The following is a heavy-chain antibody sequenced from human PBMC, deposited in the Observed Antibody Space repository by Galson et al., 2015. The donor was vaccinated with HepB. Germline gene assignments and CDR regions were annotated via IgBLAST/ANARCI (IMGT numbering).Heavy chain of an antibody. CDR2: ISYDGSNK. V-gene: IGHV3-30-3*01. CDR3: ARDRDDSSGWSVNDY. J-gene: IGHJ4*02. Sequence: SLRLSCAASGFTFSSYAMHWVRQAPGKGLEWVAVISYDGSNKYYADSVKGRFTISRDNSKNTLYLQMNSLRAEDTAVYYCARDRDDSSGWSVNDYWGQGTLVTVSS. CDR1: GFTFSSYA. D-gene: IGHD6-19*01.